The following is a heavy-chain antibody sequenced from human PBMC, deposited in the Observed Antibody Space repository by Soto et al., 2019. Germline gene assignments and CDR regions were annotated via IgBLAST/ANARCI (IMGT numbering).Heavy chain of an antibody. Sequence: GGSLRLSCAASGFTFSSYAMSWVRQAPGKGLKWVTAISGSSDSTYYADSVKGRFTISRDNSKNTLYLQMNSLRAEDTAVYYCAKGGRYYDSSGYYHYYYYGMDVWGQGTTVTVSS. D-gene: IGHD3-22*01. J-gene: IGHJ6*02. CDR1: GFTFSSYA. CDR2: ISGSSDST. V-gene: IGHV3-23*01. CDR3: AKGGRYYDSSGYYHYYYYGMDV.